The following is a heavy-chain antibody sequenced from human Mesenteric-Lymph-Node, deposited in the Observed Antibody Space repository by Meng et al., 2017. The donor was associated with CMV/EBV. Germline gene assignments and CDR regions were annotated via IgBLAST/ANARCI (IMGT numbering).Heavy chain of an antibody. Sequence: SETLSLTCTVSGGSVSSGSYYWSWIRPPPGKGLEWIGYIYYSGSTNYNPSLKSRVTISVDTSKNQFSLKLSSVTAADAAVYYCAGTAIVGATVTLKDWGQGTLVTVSS. CDR1: GGSVSSGSYY. CDR2: IYYSGST. D-gene: IGHD1-26*01. CDR3: AGTAIVGATVTLKD. J-gene: IGHJ4*02. V-gene: IGHV4-61*01.